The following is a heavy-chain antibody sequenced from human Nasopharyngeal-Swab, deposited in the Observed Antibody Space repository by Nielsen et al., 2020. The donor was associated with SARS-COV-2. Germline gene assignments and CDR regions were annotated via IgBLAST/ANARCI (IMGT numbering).Heavy chain of an antibody. CDR3: AREGSSWYKFDY. CDR2: IYTGGST. CDR1: GGSISSGEYY. J-gene: IGHJ4*02. V-gene: IGHV4-61*02. Sequence: SETLSLTCSVSGGSISSGEYYWSWIRQPAGKGLEWIGRIYTGGSTNYNPSLKSRVTISVDTSKNQFSLKLSSVTAADTAVYYCAREGSSWYKFDYWGQGTLVTVSS. D-gene: IGHD6-13*01.